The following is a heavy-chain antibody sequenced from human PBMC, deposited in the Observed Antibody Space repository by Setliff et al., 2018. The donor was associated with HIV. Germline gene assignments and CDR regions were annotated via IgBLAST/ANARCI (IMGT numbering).Heavy chain of an antibody. D-gene: IGHD6-13*01. Sequence: PSETLSLTCAVYGGSFSGYYWSWIRQPPGKGLEWIGEINHSGSTNYNPSPKSRVTISVDTSKNQFSLKLSSVTAADTAVYYCAKDISASALYYYGMDVWGQGTTVTVSS. V-gene: IGHV4-34*01. CDR2: INHSGST. CDR1: GGSFSGYY. CDR3: AKDISASALYYYGMDV. J-gene: IGHJ6*02.